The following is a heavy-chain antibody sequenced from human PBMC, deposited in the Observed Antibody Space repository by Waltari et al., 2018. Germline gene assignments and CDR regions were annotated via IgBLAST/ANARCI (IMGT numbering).Heavy chain of an antibody. D-gene: IGHD2-15*01. Sequence: QLQLQESGPGLVKPSETLSLTCTVSGSSISSSSYYWGWIRQPPGKGLEWIGSIYYSGSTYYNPSLKSRVTISVDTSKNQFSLKLSSVTAADTAVYYCARDSLVVVAATPHWFDPWGQGTLVTVSS. V-gene: IGHV4-39*07. CDR3: ARDSLVVVAATPHWFDP. J-gene: IGHJ5*02. CDR1: GSSISSSSYY. CDR2: IYYSGST.